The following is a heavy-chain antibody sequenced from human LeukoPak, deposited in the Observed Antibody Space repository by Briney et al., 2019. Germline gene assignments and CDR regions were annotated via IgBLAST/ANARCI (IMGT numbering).Heavy chain of an antibody. CDR1: GFPFSSYA. J-gene: IGHJ4*02. D-gene: IGHD6-19*01. CDR2: ISGSGGST. CDR3: AKGPDGQWLVRLLIY. V-gene: IGHV3-23*01. Sequence: GGSLRLSCAASGFPFSSYAMSWVRQAPGKGLEWVSAISGSGGSTYYADSVKGRFTISRDNSKNTLYLQMNSLRAEDTAVYYCAKGPDGQWLVRLLIYWGQGTLVTVSS.